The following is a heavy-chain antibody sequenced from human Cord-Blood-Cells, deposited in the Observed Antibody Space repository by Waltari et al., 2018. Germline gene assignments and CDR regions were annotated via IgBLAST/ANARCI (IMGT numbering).Heavy chain of an antibody. J-gene: IGHJ4*02. Sequence: EVQLVEYGAGLVQPGGSLKLSSASSGFTFCGPAMLWVPQSSGKGLEWVGRIRSKANSYATAYAASVKGRFTITRDDSKNTAYLQMNSLKTEDTAVYYCTSHLVGATDYWGQGTLVTVSS. CDR3: TSHLVGATDY. CDR1: GFTFCGPA. V-gene: IGHV3-73*02. CDR2: IRSKANSYAT. D-gene: IGHD1-26*01.